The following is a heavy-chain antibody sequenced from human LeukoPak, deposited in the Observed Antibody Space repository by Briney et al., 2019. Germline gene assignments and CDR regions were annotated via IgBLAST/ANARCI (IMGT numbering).Heavy chain of an antibody. CDR2: ISNSGGST. D-gene: IGHD3-10*01. V-gene: IGHV3-23*01. CDR1: GFTFSDYA. J-gene: IGHJ4*02. Sequence: GGSLRLSCAVSGFTFSDYAMSWVRQAPGRGLEWVSAISNSGGSTYYADSVRGRFTISRDNSKNTLYLQMNSLRAGDTAVYYCARQTGSGLFSLPGGQGTLVTVSS. CDR3: ARQTGSGLFSLP.